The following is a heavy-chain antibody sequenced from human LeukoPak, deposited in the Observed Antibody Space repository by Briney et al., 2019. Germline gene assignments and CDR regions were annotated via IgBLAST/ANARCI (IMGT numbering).Heavy chain of an antibody. J-gene: IGHJ6*03. D-gene: IGHD3-3*01. CDR3: ARDPVLRFLEWSRESSYYYYMDV. Sequence: GGSLRLSCAASGFTFSSYSMNWVRQAPGKGLEWVSYISISSSTIYDADSVKGRFTISRDNAKNSLSLQMNSLRAEDTAVYYCARDPVLRFLEWSRESSYYYYMDVWGKGTTVTVSS. CDR2: ISISSSTI. V-gene: IGHV3-48*01. CDR1: GFTFSSYS.